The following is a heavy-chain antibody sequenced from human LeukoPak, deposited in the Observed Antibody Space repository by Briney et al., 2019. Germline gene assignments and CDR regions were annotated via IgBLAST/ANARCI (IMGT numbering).Heavy chain of an antibody. J-gene: IGHJ4*02. Sequence: GGSLRLSCAASGFTFSHYYMSWTRQAPGKGLEWVSYISSSGSILYYADSVKGRFTISRDNAKNSLYLQMNSLRAEDTAVYYCARDSSNSYDYWGQGTLVTVSS. CDR2: ISSSGSIL. CDR1: GFTFSHYY. D-gene: IGHD1-1*01. CDR3: ARDSSNSYDY. V-gene: IGHV3-11*04.